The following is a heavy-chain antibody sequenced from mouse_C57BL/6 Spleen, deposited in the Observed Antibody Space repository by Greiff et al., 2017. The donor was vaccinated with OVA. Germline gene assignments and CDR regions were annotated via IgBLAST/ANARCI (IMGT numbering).Heavy chain of an antibody. CDR2: IDPEDGET. CDR3: ARDYGSSPWYFDY. CDR1: GFNIKDYY. V-gene: IGHV14-2*01. Sequence: VQLKESGAELVKPGASVKLSCTASGFNIKDYYMHWVKQRTEQGLEWIGRIDPEDGETKYAPKFQGKATITADTSSNTAYLQLSSLTSEDTAVYYCARDYGSSPWYFDYWGQGTTLTVSS. D-gene: IGHD1-1*01. J-gene: IGHJ2*01.